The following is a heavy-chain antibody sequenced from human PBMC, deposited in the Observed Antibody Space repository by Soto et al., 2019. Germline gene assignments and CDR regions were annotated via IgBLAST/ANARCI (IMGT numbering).Heavy chain of an antibody. V-gene: IGHV4-30-2*01. CDR3: AREAGKHYGFGSLFDY. CDR1: GGSMRSGDYS. D-gene: IGHD3-10*01. Sequence: QLQLQESGSGLVKPSQTLSLTCAVSGGSMRSGDYSWSWIRQPPGKGLEWIGYIYYSGNTYYNPSLQGRVHISVGRVKEPVPLKPGFVAAGETAVYYCAREAGKHYGFGSLFDYWGQGILVTVSS. J-gene: IGHJ4*02. CDR2: IYYSGNT.